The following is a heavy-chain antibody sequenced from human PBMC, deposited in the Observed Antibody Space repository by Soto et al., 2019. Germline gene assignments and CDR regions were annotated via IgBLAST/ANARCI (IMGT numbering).Heavy chain of an antibody. J-gene: IGHJ6*02. V-gene: IGHV3-23*01. CDR1: GFTFSSYA. CDR3: ANHEYSSSSKYYYYRMDV. Sequence: GGSLRLSCAASGFTFSSYAMSWVRQAPGKGLEWVSAISGSGGSTYYADSVKGRFTISRDNSKNTLYLQMNSLRAEDTAVYYCANHEYSSSSKYYYYRMDVWGQGTTVNGSS. D-gene: IGHD6-6*01. CDR2: ISGSGGST.